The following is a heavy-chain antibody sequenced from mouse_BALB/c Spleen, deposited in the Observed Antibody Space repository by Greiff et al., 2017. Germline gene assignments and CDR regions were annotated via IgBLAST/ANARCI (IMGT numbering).Heavy chain of an antibody. CDR2: INPSTGYT. D-gene: IGHD4-1*01. V-gene: IGHV1-7*01. Sequence: VQLQQSGAELAKPGASVKMSCKASGYTFTSYWMHWVKQRPGQGLEWIGYINPSTGYTEYNQKFKDKATLTADKSSSTAYMQLSSLTSEDSAVYYCASGMRAMDYWGQGTSVTVSS. CDR1: GYTFTSYW. J-gene: IGHJ4*01. CDR3: ASGMRAMDY.